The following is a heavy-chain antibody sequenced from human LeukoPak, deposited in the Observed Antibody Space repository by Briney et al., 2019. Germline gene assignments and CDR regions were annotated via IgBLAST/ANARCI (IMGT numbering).Heavy chain of an antibody. CDR1: GGSISSYY. V-gene: IGHV4-59*08. Sequence: SETLSLTCTVSGGSISSYYWSWIRQPPGKGLEWIGYIYYSGSTNYNPSLKGRVTISVDTSKNQFSLKLSSVTAADTAVYYCARLDGSYLDYWGQGTLVTVSS. J-gene: IGHJ4*02. CDR3: ARLDGSYLDY. CDR2: IYYSGST. D-gene: IGHD3-16*02.